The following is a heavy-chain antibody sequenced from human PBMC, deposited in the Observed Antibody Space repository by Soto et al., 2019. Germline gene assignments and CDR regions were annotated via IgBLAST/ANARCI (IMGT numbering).Heavy chain of an antibody. CDR3: ARGITMIVVARSWFDP. D-gene: IGHD3-22*01. Sequence: PGGSLRLSCAASGFTFSSYSMNWVRQAPGKGLEWVSSISSSSSYIYYADSVKGRFTISRDNAKNSLYLQMNSLRAEETAVYYCARGITMIVVARSWFDPWGQGTLVTVSS. CDR1: GFTFSSYS. J-gene: IGHJ5*02. V-gene: IGHV3-21*01. CDR2: ISSSSSYI.